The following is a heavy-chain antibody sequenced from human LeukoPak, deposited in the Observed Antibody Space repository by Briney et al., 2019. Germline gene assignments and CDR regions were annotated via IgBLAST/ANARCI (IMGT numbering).Heavy chain of an antibody. CDR1: GYTFTSYD. V-gene: IGHV1-8*01. D-gene: IGHD6-19*01. CDR2: MNPNSGNT. CDR3: ARVNSGWQYYYYYYMDV. Sequence: GASVKVSCKASGYTFTSYDINWVRQATGQGLEWMGWMNPNSGNTGYAQKFQGRVTMTRNTSISTAYMELSSLRSEDTAVYYCARVNSGWQYYYYYYMDVWGKGTTVTVS. J-gene: IGHJ6*03.